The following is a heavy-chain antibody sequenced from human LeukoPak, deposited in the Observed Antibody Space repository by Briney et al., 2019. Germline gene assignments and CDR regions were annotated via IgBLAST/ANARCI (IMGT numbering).Heavy chain of an antibody. Sequence: PSETLSPTCTVSGGSISSVGNYWTWLRQLPGKGLECIGYIYNSGSTYYNPSLARRVSISIDTSENQFALKLSSVTAADTAVYYCARVGSSGLYYSGSTDYSLYLDVWGKGTTVTVSS. CDR1: GGSISSVGNY. J-gene: IGHJ6*04. D-gene: IGHD3-22*01. CDR3: ARVGSSGLYYSGSTDYSLYLDV. CDR2: IYNSGST. V-gene: IGHV4-31*03.